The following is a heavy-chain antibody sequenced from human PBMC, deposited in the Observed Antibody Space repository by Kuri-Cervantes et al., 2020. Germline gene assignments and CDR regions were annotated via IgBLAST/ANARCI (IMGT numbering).Heavy chain of an antibody. CDR2: ISGSGGST. D-gene: IGHD6-13*01. CDR3: AREYVGDSSSWYSDGMDG. J-gene: IGHJ6*02. Sequence: GESLKISCAASGFTFSSYAMSWVRQAPGKGLEWVSAISGSGGSTYYADSVKGRFTTSRDNSKNTLYLQMNSLRAEDTAVYYCAREYVGDSSSWYSDGMDGWGQGTTVTVSS. V-gene: IGHV3-23*01. CDR1: GFTFSSYA.